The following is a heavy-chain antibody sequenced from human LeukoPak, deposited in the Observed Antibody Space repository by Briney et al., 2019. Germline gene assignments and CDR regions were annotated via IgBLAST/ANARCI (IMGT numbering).Heavy chain of an antibody. D-gene: IGHD3-22*01. Sequence: SQTLSLTCTVSGGSISSGSYYWSWIRQPAGKGLEWIGRIYTSGSTNYNPSLKSRVTISVDTSKNQFSLKLSSVTAADTAVYYCARGNGDSSGYYSNFDYWGQGTLVTVSS. J-gene: IGHJ4*02. CDR1: GGSISSGSYY. CDR3: ARGNGDSSGYYSNFDY. CDR2: IYTSGST. V-gene: IGHV4-61*02.